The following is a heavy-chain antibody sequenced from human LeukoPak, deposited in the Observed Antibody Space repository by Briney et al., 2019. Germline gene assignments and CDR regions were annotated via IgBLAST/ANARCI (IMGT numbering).Heavy chain of an antibody. J-gene: IGHJ4*02. Sequence: QTGGSLRLSCSPSGFTFSDYAMYWVRQAPGKGLEYVSSIGGDGSSPYYADSVKGRFTISRDNSKNTLYLQMSSLRTEDTALYYCVKDIVPYDSIWGPFDFWGQGTLLTVSS. D-gene: IGHD3-16*01. CDR3: VKDIVPYDSIWGPFDF. V-gene: IGHV3-64D*06. CDR2: IGGDGSSP. CDR1: GFTFSDYA.